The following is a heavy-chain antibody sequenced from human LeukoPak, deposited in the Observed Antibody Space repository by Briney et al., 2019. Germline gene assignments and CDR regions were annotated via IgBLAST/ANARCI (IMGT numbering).Heavy chain of an antibody. J-gene: IGHJ4*02. Sequence: GGSLRLSCAASGFTFSSYSMNWVRQAPGKGLEWVSSISSSSSYIYYADSVKGRFTISRDNAKNSLYLQMNSLRAEDTAVYYCARAYDVRFFGGINPSGYWGQGTLVTVSS. V-gene: IGHV3-21*01. D-gene: IGHD3-3*01. CDR3: ARAYDVRFFGGINPSGY. CDR1: GFTFSSYS. CDR2: ISSSSSYI.